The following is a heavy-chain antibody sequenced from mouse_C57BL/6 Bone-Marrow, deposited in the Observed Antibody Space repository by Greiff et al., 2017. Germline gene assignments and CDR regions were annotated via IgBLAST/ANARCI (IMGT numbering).Heavy chain of an antibody. D-gene: IGHD1-1*01. V-gene: IGHV3-6*01. Sequence: VQLKESGPGLVKPSQSLSLTCSVTGYSITSGYYWNWIRQFPGNKLEWMGYISYDGSNNYNPSLKNRISITRDTSKNQFFLKLNSVTTEDTATYYCARGGFGYYGSSYAMYYWGQGTSVTVSS. CDR1: GYSITSGYY. CDR3: ARGGFGYYGSSYAMYY. CDR2: ISYDGSN. J-gene: IGHJ4*01.